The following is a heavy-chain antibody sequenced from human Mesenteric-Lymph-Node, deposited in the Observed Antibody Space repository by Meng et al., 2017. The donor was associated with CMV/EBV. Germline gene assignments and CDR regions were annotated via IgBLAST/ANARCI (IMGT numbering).Heavy chain of an antibody. J-gene: IGHJ3*02. D-gene: IGHD5-12*01. Sequence: GESLKISCAASGFTFSDHYMSWIRQAPGKGLEWLSYISTDDTVTYYADSLKGRFTISRDNAKNSLFLQMNSLRADDTAVYYCARGLKVAISPAFDIWGQGTMVTVSS. V-gene: IGHV3-11*04. CDR3: ARGLKVAISPAFDI. CDR1: GFTFSDHY. CDR2: ISTDDTVT.